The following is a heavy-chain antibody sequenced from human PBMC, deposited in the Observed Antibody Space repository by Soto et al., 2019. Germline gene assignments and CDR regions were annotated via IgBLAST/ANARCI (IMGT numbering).Heavy chain of an antibody. CDR2: IHSSGNT. V-gene: IGHV4-59*01. Sequence: SETLSLTCTVSGGSISEYYWSWIRQPPGKGLQWIGYIHSSGNTNYNPSLKSRVTISVDTSKKQISLNLNSVTAADTAVYYCSRGRSTAIPFDYRGQRSQVTVSS. J-gene: IGHJ4*02. CDR1: GGSISEYY. D-gene: IGHD2-2*01. CDR3: SRGRSTAIPFDY.